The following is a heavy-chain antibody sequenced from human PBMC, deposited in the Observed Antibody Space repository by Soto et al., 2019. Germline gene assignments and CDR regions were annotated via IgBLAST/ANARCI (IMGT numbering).Heavy chain of an antibody. V-gene: IGHV4-34*01. D-gene: IGHD7-27*01. J-gene: IGHJ5*01. CDR2: IDHTGRT. CDR3: ARSMNDHNHHHWGFDS. Sequence: SETLSLTCAVYGGYFNPYHWSFIRQPPGKRLEWIGEIDHTGRTNYNLSVKGRVTMSVDTSKNQFSLNLRSVTAADTAVYFCARSMNDHNHHHWGFDSWGQGTPVTVSS. CDR1: GGYFNPYH.